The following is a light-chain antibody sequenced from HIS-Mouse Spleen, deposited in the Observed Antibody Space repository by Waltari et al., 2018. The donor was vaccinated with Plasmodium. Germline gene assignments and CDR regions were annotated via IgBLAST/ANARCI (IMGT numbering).Light chain of an antibody. CDR3: QQYNNWSFT. J-gene: IGKJ3*01. Sequence: EIVMTQSPATLSVSPGERATLSCRASQSVSSNLAWYQQKPGQAPRLLIYGAATRATGIPASFSCSGSGTEFTLTISSLQSEDFAVYYCQQYNNWSFTFGPGTKVDIK. CDR1: QSVSSN. CDR2: GAA. V-gene: IGKV3-15*01.